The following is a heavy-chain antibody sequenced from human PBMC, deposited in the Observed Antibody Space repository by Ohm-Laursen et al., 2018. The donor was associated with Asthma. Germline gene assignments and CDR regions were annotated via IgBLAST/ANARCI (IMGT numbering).Heavy chain of an antibody. CDR1: GFTFSNAW. D-gene: IGHD3-3*01. CDR3: ARDLSNFWSGYSHFSWFDP. J-gene: IGHJ5*02. Sequence: SLRLSCAASGFTFSNAWMSWVRQAPGKGLEWVGRIKSKTDGGTTDYAAPVKGRFTISRDDLKNTLYLQMNSLKTEDTAVYYCARDLSNFWSGYSHFSWFDPWGQGTLVTVSS. CDR2: IKSKTDGGTT. V-gene: IGHV3-15*01.